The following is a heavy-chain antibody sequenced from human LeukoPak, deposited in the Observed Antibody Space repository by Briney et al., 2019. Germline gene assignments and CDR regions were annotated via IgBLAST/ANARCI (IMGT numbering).Heavy chain of an antibody. J-gene: IGHJ5*02. CDR1: GGTFSSYA. CDR2: IIPILGIA. D-gene: IGHD3-22*01. V-gene: IGHV1-69*04. Sequence: ASVKVSCKASGGTFSSYAISWVRQAPGQGLEWMGRIIPILGIANYAQKFQGRVTITADKSTSTAYMELSSLRSEDTAVHYCARDRVNYYDSSGFEDLFDPWGQGTLVTVSS. CDR3: ARDRVNYYDSSGFEDLFDP.